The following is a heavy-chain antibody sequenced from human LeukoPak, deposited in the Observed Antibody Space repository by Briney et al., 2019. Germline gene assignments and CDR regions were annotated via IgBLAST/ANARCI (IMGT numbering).Heavy chain of an antibody. Sequence: ASVKVSCKASGYTFTSYGISWVRRAPGQGLEWMGWISAYNGNTNYAQKLQGRVTMTTDTSTSTAYMELRSLRSDDTAVYYCASVTMSDLLNGYFRYFQHWGQGTLVTVSS. CDR1: GYTFTSYG. CDR3: ASVTMSDLLNGYFRYFQH. CDR2: ISAYNGNT. D-gene: IGHD2-2*03. J-gene: IGHJ1*01. V-gene: IGHV1-18*01.